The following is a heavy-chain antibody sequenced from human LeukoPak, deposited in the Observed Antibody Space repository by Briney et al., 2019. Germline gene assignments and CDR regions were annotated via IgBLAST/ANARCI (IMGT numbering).Heavy chain of an antibody. D-gene: IGHD3-10*02. J-gene: IGHJ6*04. CDR3: AELGITMIGGV. CDR2: ISSSGSTI. V-gene: IGHV3-48*03. CDR1: GFTFSRHN. Sequence: PGGSLRLSCAGSGFTFSRHNMNWVRQAPGKGLEWVSYISSSGSTIYYADSVKGRFTIPRDNAKNSLYLQMNSLRAEDTAVYYCAELGITMIGGVWGKGTTVTISS.